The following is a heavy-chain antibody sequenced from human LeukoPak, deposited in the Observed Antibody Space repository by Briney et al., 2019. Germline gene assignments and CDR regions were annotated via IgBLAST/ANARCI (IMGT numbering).Heavy chain of an antibody. V-gene: IGHV4-4*07. CDR1: DASVTTYS. CDR3: ARDHYGSGSYKAYFDY. D-gene: IGHD3-10*01. Sequence: SETLSLTCTVSDASVTTYSWSWLRQPAGKGLEWIGRVYSSGAIKYNPSLKSRVTISADTSKNQFSLKLPSVTAADTAVYYCARDHYGSGSYKAYFDYWGHGIQVTVSS. J-gene: IGHJ4*01. CDR2: VYSSGAI.